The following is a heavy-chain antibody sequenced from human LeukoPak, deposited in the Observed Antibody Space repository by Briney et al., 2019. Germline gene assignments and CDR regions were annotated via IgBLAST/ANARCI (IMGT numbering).Heavy chain of an antibody. CDR2: TFYSGST. CDR3: ARATTVTSDFDY. J-gene: IGHJ4*02. V-gene: IGHV4-39*07. Sequence: SETLSLTCTVSGDSISSSSYYWEWIRQPPGKGLEWIGSTFYSGSTYYNPSLKSRVTISVDTSKNQFSLKLSSVTAADTAVYYCARATTVTSDFDYWGQGTLVTVSS. D-gene: IGHD4-17*01. CDR1: GDSISSSSYY.